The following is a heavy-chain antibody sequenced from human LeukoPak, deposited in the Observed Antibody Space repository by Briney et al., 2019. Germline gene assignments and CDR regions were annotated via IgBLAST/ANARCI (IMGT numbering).Heavy chain of an antibody. J-gene: IGHJ4*02. CDR1: GFTFSSYT. CDR3: ANDLGWIQLNLG. Sequence: GGSLRLSCAASGFTFSSYTMNWVRQAPGKGLEWVSSITSNTRYIFYADSVKGRFTISRDNAKKSLYLQMNSLRAEDTAVYYCANDLGWIQLNLGRGQGTLVTVSS. D-gene: IGHD5-18*01. CDR2: ITSNTRYI. V-gene: IGHV3-21*04.